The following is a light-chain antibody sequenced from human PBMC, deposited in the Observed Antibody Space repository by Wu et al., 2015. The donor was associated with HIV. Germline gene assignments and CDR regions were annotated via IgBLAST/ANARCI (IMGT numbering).Light chain of an antibody. Sequence: QMTPVSILPVCFCGRQSHHHLPGKSDHQQLFKLVSPKTREVPKLLIYGASTLHSGVPSRFSGSGSETDFTLAIYSLQPEDVGTYYCQQTYTAPVTFGPRDQS. V-gene: IGKV1-39*01. CDR3: QQTYTAPVT. CDR1: DHQQL. CDR2: GAS. J-gene: IGKJ3*01.